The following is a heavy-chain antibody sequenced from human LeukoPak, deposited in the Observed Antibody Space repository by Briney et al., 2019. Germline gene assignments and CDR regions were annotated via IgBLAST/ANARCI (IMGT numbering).Heavy chain of an antibody. CDR1: GNTFSSHG. J-gene: IGHJ5*02. CDR2: LIPMFGAA. CDR3: ARDRAAAGPNWFDP. D-gene: IGHD6-13*01. V-gene: IGHV1-69*06. Sequence: SVKVPCKASGNTFSSHGFNWVRQAPGQGFEWLGSLIPMFGAANLSPNFRDRVTITADKSTSTAYMDLSSLRSEDTAVYYCARDRAAAGPNWFDPWGQGTLVTVSS.